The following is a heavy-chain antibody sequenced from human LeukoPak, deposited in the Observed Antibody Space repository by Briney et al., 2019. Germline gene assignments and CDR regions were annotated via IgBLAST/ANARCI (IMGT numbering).Heavy chain of an antibody. CDR1: GYTFTGYY. Sequence: ASVKVSCKASGYTFTGYYMHWVRQAPGQGLEWMGWINPNSGGTNYAQKFQGWVTMTRDTSISTAYMELSRLRSDDTAVYYCARLSSAGDDCFYGMDVWGQGTTVTVSS. D-gene: IGHD6-25*01. CDR2: INPNSGGT. CDR3: ARLSSAGDDCFYGMDV. V-gene: IGHV1-2*04. J-gene: IGHJ6*02.